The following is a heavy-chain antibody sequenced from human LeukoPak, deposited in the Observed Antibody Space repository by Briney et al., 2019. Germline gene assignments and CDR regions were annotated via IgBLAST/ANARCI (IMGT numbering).Heavy chain of an antibody. CDR2: IWCDGSNK. CDR3: ARGLKGTYGDFDY. V-gene: IGHV3-33*01. Sequence: GGSLRLSCAASGFTFSSYGMHWVRQAPGKGLEWVAVIWCDGSNKYYAYSVKGRFTISRDNSKNTLYLQMNSLRAEDTAVYYCARGLKGTYGDFDYWGQGTLVTVSS. D-gene: IGHD4-17*01. J-gene: IGHJ4*02. CDR1: GFTFSSYG.